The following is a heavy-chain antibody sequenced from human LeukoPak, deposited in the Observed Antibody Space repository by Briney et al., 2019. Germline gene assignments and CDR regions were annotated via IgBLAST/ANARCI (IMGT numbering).Heavy chain of an antibody. J-gene: IGHJ4*02. CDR3: ARKYDILTGYLFDY. CDR1: GYTFISYA. CDR2: INTGNDNR. V-gene: IGHV1-3*04. D-gene: IGHD3-9*01. Sequence: ASVKVSCKASGYTFISYAIHWVRQAPGQRLEWMGWINTGNDNRKYSEKFQGRLTLTRDTSASTAFMELSSLRSEDTAVYYCARKYDILTGYLFDYWGQGTLVTVPS.